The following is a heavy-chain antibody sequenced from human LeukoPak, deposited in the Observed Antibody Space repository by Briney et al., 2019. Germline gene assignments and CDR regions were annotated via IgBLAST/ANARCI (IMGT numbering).Heavy chain of an antibody. CDR1: GFSFSSYG. D-gene: IGHD5-12*01. Sequence: GSLRLSCAASGFSFSSYGMHWVRQAPGKGLEWVGIIWYDGSKQYYAGSAGGRFTISRDNSKNTMYLQVNSLRDEDTAVYYCARDRGDYYYMDVWGIGTTVTVSS. CDR3: ARDRGDYYYMDV. CDR2: IWYDGSKQ. J-gene: IGHJ6*03. V-gene: IGHV3-33*01.